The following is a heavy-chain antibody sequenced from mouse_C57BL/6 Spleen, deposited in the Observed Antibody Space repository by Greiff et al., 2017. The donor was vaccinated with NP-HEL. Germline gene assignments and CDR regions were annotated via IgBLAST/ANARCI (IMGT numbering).Heavy chain of an antibody. V-gene: IGHV1-52*01. CDR1: GYTFTSYW. CDR2: IDPSDSET. CDR3: ARLYYDYVGFAY. Sequence: QVQLQQPGAELVRPGSSVKLSCKASGYTFTSYWMHWVKQRPIQGLEWIGNIDPSDSETHYNQKFKDKATLTVDKSSSTAYMQLSSLTSEDSAVYYCARLYYDYVGFAYWGQGTLVTVSA. J-gene: IGHJ3*01. D-gene: IGHD2-4*01.